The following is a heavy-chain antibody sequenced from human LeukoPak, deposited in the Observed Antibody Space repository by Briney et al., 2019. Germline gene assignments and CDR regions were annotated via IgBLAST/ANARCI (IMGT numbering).Heavy chain of an antibody. J-gene: IGHJ5*02. D-gene: IGHD5-18*01. Sequence: SETLSLTCTVSGDPISSYYWSWIRQSPGKGLEWLGDVFYTGSTTYNRSLKSGITISVDTSKRQFPLNLTSVTAADTAVYYCPKLWAPAGPYSYFDPWGQGTLVSVSS. CDR3: PKLWAPAGPYSYFDP. V-gene: IGHV4-59*12. CDR2: VFYTGST. CDR1: GDPISSYY.